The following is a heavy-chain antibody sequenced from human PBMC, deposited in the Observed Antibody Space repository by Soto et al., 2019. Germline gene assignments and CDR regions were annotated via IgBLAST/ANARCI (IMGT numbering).Heavy chain of an antibody. CDR3: ARVLLASKTYYYDSSGYYHSWAFDI. V-gene: IGHV1-69*01. D-gene: IGHD3-22*01. CDR2: IIPIFGTA. CDR1: GGTFSSYA. J-gene: IGHJ3*02. Sequence: QVQLVQSGAEVKKPGSSVKVSCKASGGTFSSYAISWVRQAPGQGLEWMGGIIPIFGTANYAQKFQGRVTITADESTSAAYMELRSLRSEDTAVYYCARVLLASKTYYYDSSGYYHSWAFDIWGQGPMVTVSS.